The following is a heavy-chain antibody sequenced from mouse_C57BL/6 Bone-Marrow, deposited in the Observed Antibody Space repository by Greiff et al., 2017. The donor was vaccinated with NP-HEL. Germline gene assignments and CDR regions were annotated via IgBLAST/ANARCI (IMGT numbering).Heavy chain of an antibody. CDR2: IDPSDSYT. J-gene: IGHJ2*01. V-gene: IGHV1-69*01. CDR1: GYTFTSYW. Sequence: VQLQQPGAELVMPGASVKLSCKASGYTFTSYWMHWVKQRPGQGLEWIGVIDPSDSYTNYNQKFKGKSTLTVDKSSSTAYMQLSSLTSEDSAVYYCARGVYYYGSSYYFDYWGQGTTLTVSS. CDR3: ARGVYYYGSSYYFDY. D-gene: IGHD1-1*01.